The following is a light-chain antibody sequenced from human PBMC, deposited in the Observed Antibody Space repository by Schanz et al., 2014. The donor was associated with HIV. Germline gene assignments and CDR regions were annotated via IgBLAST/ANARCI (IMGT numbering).Light chain of an antibody. J-gene: IGLJ3*02. CDR1: SSDVGYYDY. CDR2: DVS. CDR3: SSFAGSNIPWV. Sequence: QSALTQPASVSGSPGQSITISCTGTSSDVGYYDYVSWYQQHPGKAPKVMIYDVSNRPSGVSNRFSGSKSGSTASLTVSGLQPEDEADYYCSSFAGSNIPWVFGGGTKVTVL. V-gene: IGLV2-14*03.